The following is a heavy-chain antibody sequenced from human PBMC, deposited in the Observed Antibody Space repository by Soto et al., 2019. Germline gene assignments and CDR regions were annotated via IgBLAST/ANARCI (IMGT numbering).Heavy chain of an antibody. CDR2: INSDASHT. CDR1: GFTFSTYW. Sequence: GSLRLSCAASGFTFSTYWMHWIRQVPGKGLEWVSRINSDASHTYYADSVKGRFTISRDNAKNTLHLEMNSLRAEDTAVYYCVRDAHCINTSCYGNWLDPWGQGTLVTVSS. CDR3: VRDAHCINTSCYGNWLDP. V-gene: IGHV3-74*01. J-gene: IGHJ5*02. D-gene: IGHD2-2*01.